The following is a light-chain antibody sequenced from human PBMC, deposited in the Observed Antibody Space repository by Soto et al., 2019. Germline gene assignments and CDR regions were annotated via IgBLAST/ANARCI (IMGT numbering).Light chain of an antibody. CDR3: SSYTTSSTLDV. CDR2: EVS. Sequence: QSVLTQPASVSGSPGQSITISCTGTSSDVGGYNYVSWYQQHPGKAPQLMIYEVSNRPSGVSNRFSGSKSGNTASLTISGLQAEDEAEYYCSSYTTSSTLDVFGTGTKVPS. J-gene: IGLJ1*01. CDR1: SSDVGGYNY. V-gene: IGLV2-14*01.